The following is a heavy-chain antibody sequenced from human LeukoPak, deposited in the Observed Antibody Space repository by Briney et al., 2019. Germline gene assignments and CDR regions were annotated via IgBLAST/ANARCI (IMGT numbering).Heavy chain of an antibody. CDR1: GGSISSYY. V-gene: IGHV4-4*07. J-gene: IGHJ3*02. D-gene: IGHD6-13*01. CDR3: ASSIAAAGSSAFDI. Sequence: SETLSLTCTVSGGSISSYYWSWIRQPAGKGLEWIGRIYTSGSTDYNPSLKSRVTISVDRSKNQFSLKLSSVTAADTAVYYCASSIAAAGSSAFDIWGQGTMVTVSS. CDR2: IYTSGST.